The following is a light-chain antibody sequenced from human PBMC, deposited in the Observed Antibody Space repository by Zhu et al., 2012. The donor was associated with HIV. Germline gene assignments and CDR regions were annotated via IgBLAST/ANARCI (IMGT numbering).Light chain of an antibody. V-gene: IGKV3-20*01. J-gene: IGKJ1*01. Sequence: EILLTQSPDTVSLSPGERATLSCRASQTISSTYLAWYQQKPGQAPRLLIYGASSRATGIPDFTLTISRLEPEDFAVYYCQQYNLLPRTFGQGTKVEIK. CDR1: QTISSTY. CDR2: GAS. CDR3: QQYNLLPRT.